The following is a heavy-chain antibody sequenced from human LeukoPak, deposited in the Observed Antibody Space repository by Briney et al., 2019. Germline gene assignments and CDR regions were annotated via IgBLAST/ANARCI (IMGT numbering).Heavy chain of an antibody. Sequence: ASVKVSCKASGYTFTDYYMHWVRQAPGQGLEWMGWINPNSGGTNYAQKFQGRVTMTRDTAISTAYMELSRLRSDDTAVYYCARGLYDYGDYNYWGQGTLVTVSS. V-gene: IGHV1-2*02. CDR1: GYTFTDYY. CDR2: INPNSGGT. CDR3: ARGLYDYGDYNY. J-gene: IGHJ4*02. D-gene: IGHD4-17*01.